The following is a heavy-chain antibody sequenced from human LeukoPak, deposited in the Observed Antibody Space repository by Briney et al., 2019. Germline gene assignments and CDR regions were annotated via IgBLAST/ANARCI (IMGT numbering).Heavy chain of an antibody. Sequence: GRSLRLSCAASGFTFSSYAMHWVRQAPGKGLEWVAVISYDGSNKYYADSVKGRFTISRDNSKNTLYLQMNSLRAEDTAVYYWARESVGATNWGQGTLVTVSS. V-gene: IGHV3-30*04. D-gene: IGHD1-26*01. CDR1: GFTFSSYA. CDR3: ARESVGATN. J-gene: IGHJ4*02. CDR2: ISYDGSNK.